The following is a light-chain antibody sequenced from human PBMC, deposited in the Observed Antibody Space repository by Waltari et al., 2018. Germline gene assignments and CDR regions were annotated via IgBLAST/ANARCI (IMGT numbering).Light chain of an antibody. Sequence: EIVLTQSPGTLSLSPGERATLSCRASQRVSSTYLAWYQQKPGQAPRLLISGASSRATGIPDRFSGSGSGTDFTLTISRLEPEDFAVYYCQQYGSSPRAYTFGQGTKLEIK. V-gene: IGKV3-20*01. CDR1: QRVSSTY. J-gene: IGKJ2*01. CDR2: GAS. CDR3: QQYGSSPRAYT.